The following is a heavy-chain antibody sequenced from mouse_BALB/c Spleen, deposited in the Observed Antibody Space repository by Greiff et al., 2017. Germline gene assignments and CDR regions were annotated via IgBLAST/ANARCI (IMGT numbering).Heavy chain of an antibody. Sequence: LQESGPELVKPGASVKMSCKASGYTFTSYVMHWVKQKPGQGLEWIGYINPYNDGTKYNEKFKGKATLTSDKSSSTAYMELSSLTSEDSAVYYCARRRAYGNYGFAYWGQGTLVTVSA. V-gene: IGHV1-14*01. J-gene: IGHJ3*01. D-gene: IGHD2-10*02. CDR2: INPYNDGT. CDR1: GYTFTSYV. CDR3: ARRRAYGNYGFAY.